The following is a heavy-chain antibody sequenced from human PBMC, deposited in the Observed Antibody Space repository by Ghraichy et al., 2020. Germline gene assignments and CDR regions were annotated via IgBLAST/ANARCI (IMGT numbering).Heavy chain of an antibody. CDR3: VRLGRNSSPNSWLDP. J-gene: IGHJ5*02. D-gene: IGHD6-6*01. CDR1: GDSITFTYYY. V-gene: IGHV4-39*01. CDR2: ISYSGST. Sequence: GSLSLTCSVSGDSITFTYYYWGWIRQPPGRGLEWIGSISYSGSTYYNPSLKSRVTLSVDTSKNQFSLRLTSVTAADTAVYYCVRLGRNSSPNSWLDPWGQGTLVTVSS.